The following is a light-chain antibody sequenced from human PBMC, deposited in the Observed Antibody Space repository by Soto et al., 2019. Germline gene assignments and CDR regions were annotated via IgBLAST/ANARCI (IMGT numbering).Light chain of an antibody. J-gene: IGLJ2*01. CDR1: NSNIGTGYD. V-gene: IGLV1-40*01. CDR2: GNN. CDR3: HSYDSSLSAVV. Sequence: QSVLTQPPSVSGAPGQRVIISCTGSNSNIGTGYDVHWYQQLLGTAPKLLIYGNNNRPSGVPDRFSGSKSGTSASLAITGLQAEDEADYYCHSYDSSLSAVVFGGGTKVTVL.